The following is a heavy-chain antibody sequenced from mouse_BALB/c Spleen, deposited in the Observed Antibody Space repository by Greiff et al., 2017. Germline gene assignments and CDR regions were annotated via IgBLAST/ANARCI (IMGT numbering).Heavy chain of an antibody. V-gene: IGHV1S81*02. CDR3: TRYGNYYAAMDY. CDR1: GYTFTSYY. CDR2: INPSNGGT. Sequence: VKLQESGAELVKPGASVKLSCKASGYTFTSYYMYWVKQRPGQGLEWIGEINPSNGGTNFNEKFKSKATLTVDKSSSTAYMQLSSLTSEDSAVYYCTRYGNYYAAMDYWGQGTSVTVSS. D-gene: IGHD1-1*01. J-gene: IGHJ4*01.